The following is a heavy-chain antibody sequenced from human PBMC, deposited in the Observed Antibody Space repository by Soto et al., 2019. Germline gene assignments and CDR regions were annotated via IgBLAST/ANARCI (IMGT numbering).Heavy chain of an antibody. V-gene: IGHV2-70*01. J-gene: IGHJ2*01. CDR2: IDWDDDK. Sequence: GSGPTLVSPTQTLTLTCTFSGFSLSTSGMCVSWIRQPPGKALEWLALIDWDDDKYYSTSLKTRLTISKDTPKNQVVLTMTNMDPVDTATYYCARIPDYDSSAPTGYFDLWGRGTLVTVSS. CDR1: GFSLSTSGMC. D-gene: IGHD3-22*01. CDR3: ARIPDYDSSAPTGYFDL.